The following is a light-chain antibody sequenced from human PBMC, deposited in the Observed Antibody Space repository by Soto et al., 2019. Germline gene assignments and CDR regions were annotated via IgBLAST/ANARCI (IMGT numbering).Light chain of an antibody. J-gene: IGKJ1*01. CDR1: QSVSSSY. CDR2: GAS. Sequence: EIVLTQSPGTLSLSPGERATLSCRSSQSVSSSYLAWYQQKPGQAPRLLIYGASTTATGIPARFSGSGSGTEFTLTISRPQSEDFAVYYCQQYNNWWTFGQGTKVDIK. CDR3: QQYNNWWT. V-gene: IGKV3-15*01.